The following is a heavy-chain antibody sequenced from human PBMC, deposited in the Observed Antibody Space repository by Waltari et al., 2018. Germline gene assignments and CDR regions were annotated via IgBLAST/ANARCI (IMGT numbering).Heavy chain of an antibody. V-gene: IGHV3-21*01. CDR1: GFTFSSYS. CDR2: MSSSSSYI. J-gene: IGHJ4*02. Sequence: EVQLVESGGGLVKPGGSLRLSCAASGFTFSSYSMNWVRQAPGKGLELVSSMSSSSSYIYYADSVKGRVTISRDNAKNSLYLQMNSLRAEDTAVYYCARDYMFNGEAPMYWGQGTLVTVSS. D-gene: IGHD3-10*01. CDR3: ARDYMFNGEAPMY.